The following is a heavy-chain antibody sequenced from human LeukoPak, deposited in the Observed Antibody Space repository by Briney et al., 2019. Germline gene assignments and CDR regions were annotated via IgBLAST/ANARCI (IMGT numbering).Heavy chain of an antibody. J-gene: IGHJ4*02. Sequence: GGSLRLSCEASGFTFSSYSMNWVRQAPGKGLEWVSSISSSSIYIYYTDSVKGRFTISRDNAGNSLYLQMNSLRAEDTALYYCARETNTSDSSGYIRADVRRDDYWGQGTLATVSS. CDR3: ARETNTSDSSGYIRADVRRDDY. V-gene: IGHV3-21*01. D-gene: IGHD3-22*01. CDR1: GFTFSSYS. CDR2: ISSSSIYI.